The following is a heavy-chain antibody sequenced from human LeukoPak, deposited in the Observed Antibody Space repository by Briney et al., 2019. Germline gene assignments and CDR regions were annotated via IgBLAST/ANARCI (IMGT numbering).Heavy chain of an antibody. J-gene: IGHJ3*02. D-gene: IGHD6-6*01. CDR1: GGSISSYY. CDR2: IYYSGST. Sequence: SETLSLTCTVSGGSISSYYWSWIRQPPGKGLEWIGYIYYSGSTNYNPSLKSRVTIPVDTSKNQFSLKLSSVTAADTAVYYCARDPGSSIAARPDPKSPDAFDIWGQGTMVTVSS. CDR3: ARDPGSSIAARPDPKSPDAFDI. V-gene: IGHV4-59*13.